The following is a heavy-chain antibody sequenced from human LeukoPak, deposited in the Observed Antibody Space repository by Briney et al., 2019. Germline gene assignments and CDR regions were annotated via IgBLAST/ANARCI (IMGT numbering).Heavy chain of an antibody. Sequence: ASVKVSCKASGDSFTGYYMHWVRHAPGQGREWMGWINPNSGGTNTVQKFQGRVTMTGDTSISTAYMELSRLRSDDTAVYYCARGQPWWDSGYDGDKFDYWGQGTLVTVSS. V-gene: IGHV1-2*02. CDR3: ARGQPWWDSGYDGDKFDY. D-gene: IGHD5-12*01. CDR1: GDSFTGYY. CDR2: INPNSGGT. J-gene: IGHJ4*02.